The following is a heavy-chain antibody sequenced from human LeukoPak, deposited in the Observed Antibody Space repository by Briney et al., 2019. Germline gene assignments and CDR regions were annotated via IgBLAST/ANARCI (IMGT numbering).Heavy chain of an antibody. D-gene: IGHD3-10*01. Sequence: PSETLSLTCIVSGGSTNKYFWNWIRQPAGKGLEWIGRIDSVGTSNYNPSLRGRVTMSVDTSKSHFSLEVTSMTAADTAMYYCARVCGSATNYRLCGFDVWGQGTVVTVSS. CDR2: IDSVGTS. CDR1: GGSTNKYF. CDR3: ARVCGSATNYRLCGFDV. J-gene: IGHJ3*01. V-gene: IGHV4-4*07.